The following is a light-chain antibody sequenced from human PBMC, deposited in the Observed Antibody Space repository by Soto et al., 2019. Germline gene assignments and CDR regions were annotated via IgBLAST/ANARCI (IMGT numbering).Light chain of an antibody. J-gene: IGKJ1*01. V-gene: IGKV3-11*01. CDR3: QQRSSWPWT. CDR2: DAS. Sequence: EIVLTQSPATLSLSPGERATLSCRASQSVNSYLAWYQQKPGQPPRLLIYDASTRATGIPARFSGSGSGTDFTLTISSLEPEDFAVYYCQQRSSWPWTFGQGTKVDIK. CDR1: QSVNSY.